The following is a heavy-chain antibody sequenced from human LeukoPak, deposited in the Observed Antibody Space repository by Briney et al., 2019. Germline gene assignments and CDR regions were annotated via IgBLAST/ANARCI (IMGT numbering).Heavy chain of an antibody. Sequence: GGSLRLSCAAPGFTFSSYWMSWVRQAPGKGLEWVSAISGSGGSTYYADSVKGRFTISRDNSKNTLYLQMNSLRAEDTAVYYCAKGRYSYGSSPVDYWGQGTLVTVSS. CDR1: GFTFSSYW. CDR2: ISGSGGST. V-gene: IGHV3-23*01. CDR3: AKGRYSYGSSPVDY. D-gene: IGHD5-18*01. J-gene: IGHJ4*02.